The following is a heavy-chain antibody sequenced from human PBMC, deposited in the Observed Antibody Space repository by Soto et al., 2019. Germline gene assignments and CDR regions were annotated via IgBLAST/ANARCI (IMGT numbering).Heavy chain of an antibody. D-gene: IGHD3-16*01. CDR2: ISSSSSYI. J-gene: IGHJ6*02. Sequence: GESLKISCAASGFTFSSYSMNWVRQAPGKGLEWVSSISSSSSYIYYADSVKGRFTISRDNAKNSLYLQMNSLRAEDTAVYYCARDRHYDYVWGSYGSPYYYGMDVWGQGTTVTVSS. CDR3: ARDRHYDYVWGSYGSPYYYGMDV. CDR1: GFTFSSYS. V-gene: IGHV3-21*01.